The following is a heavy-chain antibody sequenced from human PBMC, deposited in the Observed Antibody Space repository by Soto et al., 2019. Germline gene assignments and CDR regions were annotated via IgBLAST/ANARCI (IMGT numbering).Heavy chain of an antibody. J-gene: IGHJ4*02. CDR3: AHRLLCPDDEWCMLQGGFDY. Sequence: GSGPTLVNPTQTLTLTCTFSGFSLSTSGVGVGWIRQPPGKALEWLALIYWDDDKRYSPSLKSRLTITKDTSKNQVVLTMTNMDPVDTATYYCAHRLLCPDDEWCMLQGGFDYWGQGTLVTVSS. CDR1: GFSLSTSGVG. D-gene: IGHD2-8*01. CDR2: IYWDDDK. V-gene: IGHV2-5*02.